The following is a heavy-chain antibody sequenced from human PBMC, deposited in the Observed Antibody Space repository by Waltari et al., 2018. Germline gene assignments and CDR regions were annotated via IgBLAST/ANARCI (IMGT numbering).Heavy chain of an antibody. Sequence: EVQLVESGGGSVQPGGSLRPSCAASGFTFSIYSMIWVRQAPGKGLEWVSYINTRSTTIYYADSVKGRLTTSRDNAKNSLYLQMNSLRAEDTAVYYCARWNIGADYWGQGTLVTVSS. CDR3: ARWNIGADY. J-gene: IGHJ4*02. D-gene: IGHD2-15*01. CDR2: INTRSTTI. V-gene: IGHV3-48*04. CDR1: GFTFSIYS.